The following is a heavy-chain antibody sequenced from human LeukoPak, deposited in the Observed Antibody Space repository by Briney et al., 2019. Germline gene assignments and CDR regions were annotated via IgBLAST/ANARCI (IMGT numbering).Heavy chain of an antibody. CDR1: GFTFSSYW. Sequence: GGSLRLSCAASGFTFSSYWMSWVRQAPGKGLEWVANIKQDGSEKYYVDSVKGRFTISRDNAKNSPYLQMNSLRAEDTAVYYCARELYGSGSYFYYYYGMDVWGQGTTVTVSS. CDR2: IKQDGSEK. V-gene: IGHV3-7*01. J-gene: IGHJ6*02. D-gene: IGHD3-10*01. CDR3: ARELYGSGSYFYYYYGMDV.